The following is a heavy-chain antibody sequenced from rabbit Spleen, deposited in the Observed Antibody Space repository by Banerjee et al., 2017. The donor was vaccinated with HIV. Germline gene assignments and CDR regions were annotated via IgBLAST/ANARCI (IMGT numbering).Heavy chain of an antibody. D-gene: IGHD1-1*01. Sequence: QEQLKESGGGLVQPGGSLKLSCKASGFTLNSYWMSWVRQAPGKGLEWIACIWGGSSGRTYYASWAKSRFTISKTSSTTVTLQMTSLTGADTATYFCAKGIPANANYLREMALWGPGTLVTVS. V-gene: IGHV1S45*01. CDR1: GFTLNSYW. CDR2: IWGGSSGRT. J-gene: IGHJ4*01. CDR3: AKGIPANANYLREMAL.